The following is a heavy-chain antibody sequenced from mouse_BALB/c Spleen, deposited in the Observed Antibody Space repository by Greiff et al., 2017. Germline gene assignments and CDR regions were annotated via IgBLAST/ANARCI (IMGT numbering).Heavy chain of an antibody. D-gene: IGHD1-1*01. Sequence: QVQLQQSGPGLVAPSQSLSITCTVSGFSLTSYGVHWVRQPPGKGLEWLGVIWAGGSTNYNSALMSRLSISKDNSKSQVFLKMNSLQTDDTAMYYCARDRDYYGSSGAMDYWGQGTSVTVSS. CDR3: ARDRDYYGSSGAMDY. CDR1: GFSLTSYG. J-gene: IGHJ4*01. V-gene: IGHV2-9*02. CDR2: IWAGGST.